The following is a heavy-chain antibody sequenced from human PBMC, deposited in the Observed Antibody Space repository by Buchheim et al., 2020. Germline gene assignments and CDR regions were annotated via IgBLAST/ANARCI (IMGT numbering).Heavy chain of an antibody. CDR3: AKGKGYYDSSGYPGH. Sequence: EVQLLESGGGLVQPGGSLRLSCAASGFTFRSYAMSWVRKAPGKGWEWVSPISVMGGSPYSADSVKGRFTISRDNSKTTLYLQMNSLRAEDTAVYYCAKGKGYYDSSGYPGHWGQGTL. J-gene: IGHJ4*02. CDR1: GFTFRSYA. D-gene: IGHD3-22*01. V-gene: IGHV3-23*01. CDR2: ISVMGGSP.